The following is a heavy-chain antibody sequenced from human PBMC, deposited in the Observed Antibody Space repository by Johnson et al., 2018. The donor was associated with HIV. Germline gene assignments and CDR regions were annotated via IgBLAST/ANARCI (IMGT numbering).Heavy chain of an antibody. V-gene: IGHV3-66*01. J-gene: IGHJ3*02. D-gene: IGHD1-26*01. CDR1: GFTVSSNY. CDR3: AKGRSGAGGAFDI. Sequence: VQLVESGGGLVQPGGSLRVSCAASGFTVSSNYMSWVRQAPGQGLEWVSVIYSGGGAYYTDSVKGRFTISRDNSKNTLYLQMNSLRAEDTAVYYCAKGRSGAGGAFDIWGQGTMVTVSS. CDR2: IYSGGGA.